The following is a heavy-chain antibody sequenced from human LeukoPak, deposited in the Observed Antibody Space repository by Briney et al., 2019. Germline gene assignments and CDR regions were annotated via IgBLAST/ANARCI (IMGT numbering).Heavy chain of an antibody. Sequence: GGSLRLSCAASGFKFSDHYIDWVRQAPGKGLEWVANIKQDGSEKYYVDSVKGRFTISRDNAKNSLYLQMNSLRAEDTAVYYCARGPLYGDYDYYFDYWGQGTLVTVSS. D-gene: IGHD4-17*01. J-gene: IGHJ4*02. CDR1: GFKFSDHY. CDR3: ARGPLYGDYDYYFDY. V-gene: IGHV3-7*01. CDR2: IKQDGSEK.